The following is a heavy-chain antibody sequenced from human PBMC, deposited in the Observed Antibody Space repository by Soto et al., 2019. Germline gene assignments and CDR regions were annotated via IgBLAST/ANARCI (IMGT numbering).Heavy chain of an antibody. J-gene: IGHJ4*02. V-gene: IGHV1-46*01. Sequence: ASVKVSCKASGYTFTSYYMHWVRQAPGQGLEWMGIINPSGGSTSYAQKFQGRVTMTRDTSTSTVYMELSSLRSEDTAVYYCARDNSRSVSINLFDYWGQGTLVTVSS. CDR3: ARDNSRSVSINLFDY. CDR2: INPSGGST. D-gene: IGHD3-10*01. CDR1: GYTFTSYY.